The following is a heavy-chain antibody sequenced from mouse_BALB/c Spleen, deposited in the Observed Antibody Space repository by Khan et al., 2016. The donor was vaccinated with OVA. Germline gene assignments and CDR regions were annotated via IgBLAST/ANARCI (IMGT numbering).Heavy chain of an antibody. V-gene: IGHV2-9*02. CDR1: GFSLTNYG. Sequence: QVQLKESGPGLVAPSQSLSITCTVSGFSLTNYGVHWVRQPPREVLEWLGVIWAGGSTNYNSALMSRLSISKDNSKSQVFLKMNSLQTNDTAMYYCARPYYGSAWFAYWGQGTLVTVSA. CDR3: ARPYYGSAWFAY. CDR2: IWAGGST. J-gene: IGHJ3*01. D-gene: IGHD1-1*01.